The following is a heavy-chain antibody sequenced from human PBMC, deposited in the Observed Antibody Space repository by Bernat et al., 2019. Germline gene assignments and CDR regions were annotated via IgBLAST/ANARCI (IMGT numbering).Heavy chain of an antibody. V-gene: IGHV3-64D*06. CDR3: VRDRDGGWSFDP. CDR2: ILNNGGSP. Sequence: VQLVGFGGGGVQPGGSLNLPGAASGFSFGNYVMPWFRQAPGKGLEYVSNILNNGGSPYYADSVKGRFAISRDNSKDTLYLQMSSLRAEDTAVYYCVRDRDGGWSFDPWGQGTLVTVSS. D-gene: IGHD6-19*01. CDR1: GFSFGNYV. J-gene: IGHJ5*02.